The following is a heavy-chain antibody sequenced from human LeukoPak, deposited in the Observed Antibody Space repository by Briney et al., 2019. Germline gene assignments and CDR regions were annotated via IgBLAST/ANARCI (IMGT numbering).Heavy chain of an antibody. CDR3: TKDGAF. D-gene: IGHD3-10*01. CDR1: GFTFSTYA. Sequence: GGSLRLSCAASGFTFSTYAMSWVRQAPGKGLEWVSGITSGGDTYYADSVKGRFTISRDNSKNTLYLQMNSLRAEDTAGYYCTKDGAFWGQGTLVTVSS. J-gene: IGHJ4*02. V-gene: IGHV3-23*01. CDR2: ITSGGDT.